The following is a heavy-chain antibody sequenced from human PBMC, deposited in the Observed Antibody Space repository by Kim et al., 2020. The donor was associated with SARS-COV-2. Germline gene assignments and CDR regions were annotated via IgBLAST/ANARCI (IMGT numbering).Heavy chain of an antibody. D-gene: IGHD6-25*01. CDR3: ARHGQAARNWFDP. Sequence: PSLKSRVPISVDTSKNQFSLKLSSVTAADTAVYYCARHGQAARNWFDPWGQGTLVTVSS. J-gene: IGHJ5*02. V-gene: IGHV4-59*08.